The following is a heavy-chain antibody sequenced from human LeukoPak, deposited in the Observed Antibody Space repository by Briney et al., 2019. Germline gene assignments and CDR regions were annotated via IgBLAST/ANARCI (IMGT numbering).Heavy chain of an antibody. J-gene: IGHJ4*02. CDR3: ARDRDGYNY. CDR2: ISGNGDIT. Sequence: GGSLRLSCAASGFTFSNYAMSWVRQAPGKGLEWVSAISGNGDITYYTDSVKGRFTISRDNSKNTLYLQMNSLRAEDTAVYYCARDRDGYNYWGQGTLVTVSS. D-gene: IGHD5-24*01. CDR1: GFTFSNYA. V-gene: IGHV3-23*01.